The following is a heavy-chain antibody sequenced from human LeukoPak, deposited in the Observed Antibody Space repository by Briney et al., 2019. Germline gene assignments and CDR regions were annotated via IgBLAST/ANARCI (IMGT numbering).Heavy chain of an antibody. V-gene: IGHV3-23*01. CDR3: ARELVNWFDP. CDR1: GFTFNNYA. CDR2: ISGGGVST. Sequence: PGGSLRLSCAASGFTFNNYAVGWVRQAPGKGLEWVSAISGGGVSTYYADSVKGRFTISRDNSKTTLYLQMNSLRAEDTAVYYCARELVNWFDPWGQGTLVTVSS. J-gene: IGHJ5*02.